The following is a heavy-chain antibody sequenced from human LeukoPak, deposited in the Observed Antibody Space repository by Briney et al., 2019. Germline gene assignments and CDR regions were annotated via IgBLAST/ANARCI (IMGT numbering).Heavy chain of an antibody. Sequence: SETLSLTCTVSGGSISSYYWSWIRQPPGKGLELIGYIYYSGSTNYNPSLKSRVTISVDTSKNQFSLKLSSVTAADTAVYYCARDSGPQYSSGGRYYYYYGMDVWGQGTTVTVSS. CDR2: IYYSGST. J-gene: IGHJ6*02. V-gene: IGHV4-59*01. CDR1: GGSISSYY. CDR3: ARDSGPQYSSGGRYYYYYGMDV. D-gene: IGHD6-19*01.